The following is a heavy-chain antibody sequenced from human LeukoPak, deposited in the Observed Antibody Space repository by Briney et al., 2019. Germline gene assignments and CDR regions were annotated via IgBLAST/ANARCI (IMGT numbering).Heavy chain of an antibody. CDR3: ARSVSGSYGFFDY. CDR2: ISGSGGST. D-gene: IGHD1-26*01. V-gene: IGHV3-23*01. Sequence: GGSLRLSCAASGFTFSSYGMSWVRQAPGKGLEWVSAISGSGGSTYYADSVKGRFTISRDNAKNTLYLQMNSLRVEDTAVYYCARSVSGSYGFFDYWGQGTLVTVSS. CDR1: GFTFSSYG. J-gene: IGHJ4*02.